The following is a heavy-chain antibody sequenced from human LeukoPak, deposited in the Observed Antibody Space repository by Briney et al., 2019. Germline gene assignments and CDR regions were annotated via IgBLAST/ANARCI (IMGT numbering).Heavy chain of an antibody. V-gene: IGHV4-39*01. CDR2: IYYSGST. D-gene: IGHD6-6*01. CDR1: GGSISSSRYY. J-gene: IGHJ5*02. CDR3: ARRDIAARLNWFDP. Sequence: RTSETLSLTCTVSGGSISSSRYYWGWIRQPPGKGLEWIGNIYYSGSTYYNPSLKSRVTISPDTSKNQFSLKLSSVTAADTAVYYCARRDIAARLNWFDPWGQGTLVTVSS.